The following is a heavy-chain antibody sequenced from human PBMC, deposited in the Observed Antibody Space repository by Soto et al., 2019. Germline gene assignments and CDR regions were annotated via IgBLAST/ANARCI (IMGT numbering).Heavy chain of an antibody. J-gene: IGHJ5*02. CDR2: IYYSGST. D-gene: IGHD1-1*01. CDR1: GGSISSYY. V-gene: IGHV4-59*01. Sequence: SETLSLTCTVSGGSISSYYWSWIRQPPGKGLEWIGYIYYSGSTNYNPSLKSRVTISVDTSKNQFSLKLSSVTAADTAVYYCARGETGTKTGWFDPWGQGTLVTVS. CDR3: ARGETGTKTGWFDP.